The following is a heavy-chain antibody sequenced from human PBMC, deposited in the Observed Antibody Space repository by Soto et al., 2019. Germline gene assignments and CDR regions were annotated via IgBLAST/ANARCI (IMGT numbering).Heavy chain of an antibody. Sequence: GGSLRLSCAASGFTFSSYWMSWVRQAPGKGLEWVANIKQDGGEKYYVDSVKGRFTISRDNAKNSLYLQMNSLRAEDTAVYYCARDREYQLLYWDYYYYGMDVWGQGTTVTVSS. CDR1: GFTFSSYW. CDR2: IKQDGGEK. J-gene: IGHJ6*02. CDR3: ARDREYQLLYWDYYYYGMDV. V-gene: IGHV3-7*01. D-gene: IGHD2-2*02.